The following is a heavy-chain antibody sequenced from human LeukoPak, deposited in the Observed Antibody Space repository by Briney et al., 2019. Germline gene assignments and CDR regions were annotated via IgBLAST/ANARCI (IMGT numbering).Heavy chain of an antibody. J-gene: IGHJ6*02. CDR1: GGTFSSYA. CDR2: IIPIFGTA. CDR3: ARGDCSGGSCYPYYHYYGMDV. Sequence: EASVKVSCKASGGTFSSYAISWVRQAPGQGQEWMGGIIPIFGTANYAQKFQGRVTITADESTSTAYMELSSLRSEDTAVYYCARGDCSGGSCYPYYHYYGMDVWGQGTTVTVSS. V-gene: IGHV1-69*13. D-gene: IGHD2-15*01.